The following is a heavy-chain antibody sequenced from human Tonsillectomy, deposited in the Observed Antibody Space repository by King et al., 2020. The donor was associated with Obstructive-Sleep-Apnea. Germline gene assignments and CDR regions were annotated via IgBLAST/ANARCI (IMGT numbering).Heavy chain of an antibody. CDR3: AKPYYDFWGGYSGGWVHL. D-gene: IGHD3-3*01. Sequence: QLVQSGGGLVQPGGSLRLSCAASGFIFSNYAMYWVRQAPGKGLEWVSSISGSGGSIYYADSVKGRFTMSRDNSKNTLYLQMNSLRAEDTAVYYCAKPYYDFWGGYSGGWVHLWGQGTLVGGSS. V-gene: IGHV3-23*04. CDR1: GFIFSNYA. CDR2: ISGSGGSI. J-gene: IGHJ5*02.